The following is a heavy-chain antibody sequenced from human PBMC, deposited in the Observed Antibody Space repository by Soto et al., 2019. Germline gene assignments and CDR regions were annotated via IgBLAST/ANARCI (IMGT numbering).Heavy chain of an antibody. V-gene: IGHV3-23*01. J-gene: IGHJ3*02. CDR2: ISGSGGST. D-gene: IGHD1-26*01. CDR3: AKDLHDGKWELLVSAFDI. Sequence: GGSLRLSCAASGFTFSSYAMSWVRQAPGKGLEWVSAISGSGGSTYYADSVKGRFTISRDNSKNTLYLQMNSLRAEDTAVYYWAKDLHDGKWELLVSAFDIWGQGTMVTVSS. CDR1: GFTFSSYA.